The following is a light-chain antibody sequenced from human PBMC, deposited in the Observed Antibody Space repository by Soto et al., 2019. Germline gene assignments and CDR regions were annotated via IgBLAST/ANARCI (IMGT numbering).Light chain of an antibody. V-gene: IGLV2-18*02. CDR1: SSDVGSYNR. CDR3: YSYAGSIFYV. CDR2: EVI. Sequence: QSVLTQPPSVSGSPGQSVTISCTGTSSDVGSYNRVSWYKQPPGAAPKLVIYEVIHRPSGVPDRFSGSKSGNTASLTISGLQAEDEADFYCYSYAGSIFYVFGTGTKVTVL. J-gene: IGLJ1*01.